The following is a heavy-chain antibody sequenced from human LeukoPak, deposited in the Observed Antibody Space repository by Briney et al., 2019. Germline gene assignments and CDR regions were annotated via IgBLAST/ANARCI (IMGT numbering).Heavy chain of an antibody. CDR2: INNSGRTV. D-gene: IGHD2-21*02. V-gene: IGHV3-48*04. CDR1: GFTFSSYN. CDR3: AKDRMGGVTFFDY. J-gene: IGHJ4*02. Sequence: PGGSLRLSCAASGFTFSSYNMNWVRQAPGKGPERVSYINNSGRTVKYADSVKGRFTMSRDNAKNSLYLQMNSLRAEDTPVYYCAKDRMGGVTFFDYWGQGTLVTVSS.